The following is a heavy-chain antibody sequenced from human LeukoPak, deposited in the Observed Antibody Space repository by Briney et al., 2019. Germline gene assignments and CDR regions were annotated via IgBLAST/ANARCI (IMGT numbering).Heavy chain of an antibody. Sequence: GGALRLSCAAPGFTFSNSAMSWVRHAPGEGLEWVSTVRACSGSTYYADSVKGRFTIPRDNSKNTLYLQMHSLRADDTAVYYCAKKIGAYSGSPFDSWGQGTLVTVSS. J-gene: IGHJ4*02. CDR3: AKKIGAYSGSPFDS. D-gene: IGHD6-13*01. CDR2: VRACSGST. CDR1: GFTFSNSA. V-gene: IGHV3-23*01.